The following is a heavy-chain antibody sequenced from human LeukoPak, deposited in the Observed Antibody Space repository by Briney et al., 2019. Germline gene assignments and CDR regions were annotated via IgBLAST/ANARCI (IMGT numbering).Heavy chain of an antibody. D-gene: IGHD6-6*01. CDR1: GFTFSPYP. CDR2: IAYDGGNI. V-gene: IGHV3-30*03. CDR3: VRDPSARFYFDY. Sequence: PGGSLRLSCATSGFTFSPYPMHWVRQAPGKGLEWVAVIAYDGGNIFYAPSVRGRFTISRDKSRGTLSLQMNSLKVEDTALYYCVRDPSARFYFDYWGQGTLVTVSS. J-gene: IGHJ4*02.